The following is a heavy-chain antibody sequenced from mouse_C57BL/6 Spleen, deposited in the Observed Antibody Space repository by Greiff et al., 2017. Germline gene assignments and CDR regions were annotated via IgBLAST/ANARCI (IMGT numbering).Heavy chain of an antibody. CDR2: INPSNGGT. CDR1: GYTFTSYW. D-gene: IGHD2-4*01. J-gene: IGHJ2*01. CDR3: ARFRIRYDYDAYLDY. V-gene: IGHV1-53*01. Sequence: VQLQQPGTELVKPGASVKLSCKASGYTFTSYWMHWVKQRPGQGLEWIGNINPSNGGTNYNEKFKSKATLTVDKSSSTAYMQLSSLTSEDSAVYYCARFRIRYDYDAYLDYWGQGTTLTVSS.